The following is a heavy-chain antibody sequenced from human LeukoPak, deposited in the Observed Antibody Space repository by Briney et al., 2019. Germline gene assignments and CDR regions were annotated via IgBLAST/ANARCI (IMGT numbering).Heavy chain of an antibody. Sequence: SETLSLTCTVSGYSISSGYYWGWIRQPPGKGLEWIGYIYYSGSTDYNPSLKSRVTISVDTSKNQFSLKLRSVTAADTAVYYCARAPIAARPMDAFDIWGQGTMVTVSS. CDR2: IYYSGST. CDR1: GYSISSGYY. J-gene: IGHJ3*02. CDR3: ARAPIAARPMDAFDI. V-gene: IGHV4-61*01. D-gene: IGHD6-6*01.